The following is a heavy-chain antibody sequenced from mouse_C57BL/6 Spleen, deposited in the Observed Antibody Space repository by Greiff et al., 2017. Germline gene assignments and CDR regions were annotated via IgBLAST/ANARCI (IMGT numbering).Heavy chain of an antibody. CDR1: GFTFSDYG. CDR3: ARRDGYWYFEV. D-gene: IGHD2-3*01. J-gene: IGHJ1*03. Sequence: EVKLVESGGGLVKPGGSLKLSCAASGFTFSDYGMHWVRQAPEKGLEWVAYISSGSSTIYYADTVKGRFTISRDNAKNTLFLQLTSLRSGDTAMYYCARRDGYWYFEVWGTGTTVTVSS. V-gene: IGHV5-17*01. CDR2: ISSGSSTI.